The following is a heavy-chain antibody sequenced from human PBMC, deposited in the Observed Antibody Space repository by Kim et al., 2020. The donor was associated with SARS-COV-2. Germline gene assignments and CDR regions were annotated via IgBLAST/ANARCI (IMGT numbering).Heavy chain of an antibody. D-gene: IGHD2-2*01. CDR3: AREKVDCSSTSCYVGYYYGMDV. CDR1: GYTFTSYG. J-gene: IGHJ6*02. CDR2: ISAYNGNT. V-gene: IGHV1-18*04. Sequence: ASVKVSCKASGYTFTSYGISWVRQAPGQGLEWMGWISAYNGNTNYAQKLQGRVTMTTDTSTSTAYMELRSLRSDDTAVYYCAREKVDCSSTSCYVGYYYGMDVWGQGTTVTVSS.